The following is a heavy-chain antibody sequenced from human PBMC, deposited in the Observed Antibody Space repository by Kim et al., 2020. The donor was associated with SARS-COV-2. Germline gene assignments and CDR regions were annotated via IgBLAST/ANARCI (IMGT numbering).Heavy chain of an antibody. CDR3: ARDKLMTTVTGWFDP. CDR2: INPSGGST. D-gene: IGHD4-17*01. Sequence: ASVKVSCKASGYTFTSYYMHWVRQAPGQGLEWMGIINPSGGSTSYAQKFQGRVTMTRDTSTSTVYMELSSLRSEDTAVYYCARDKLMTTVTGWFDPWGQGTLVTVSS. CDR1: GYTFTSYY. V-gene: IGHV1-46*01. J-gene: IGHJ5*02.